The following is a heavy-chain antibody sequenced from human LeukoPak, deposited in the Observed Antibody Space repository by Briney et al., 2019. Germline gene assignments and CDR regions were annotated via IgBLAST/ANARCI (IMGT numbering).Heavy chain of an antibody. CDR2: IKGDGSAK. J-gene: IGHJ4*02. CDR1: GFTFNIYW. V-gene: IGHV3-7*01. D-gene: IGHD4-23*01. Sequence: AGGSLRLSCAASGFTFNIYWMMWVRQAPGKGLEWVAYIKGDGSAKHYVDSVRGRFTIFRDNAENSLYLQMNSLRTEDTAVYYCARDAGFGGNSDFWGQGTLVTVSS. CDR3: ARDAGFGGNSDF.